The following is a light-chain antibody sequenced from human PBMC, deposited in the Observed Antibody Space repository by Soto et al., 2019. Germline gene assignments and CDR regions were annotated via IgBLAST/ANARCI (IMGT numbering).Light chain of an antibody. Sequence: QPVLTQPPSVSGTPGQRVTISCSGGISNIATNYVHWFQQLPGTAPKVLSNRDNQRTSGVPDRFSGSKSGTSASLAISGLRSEDEAEYYCAAWDDTVRSYVFGTGTKLTFL. J-gene: IGLJ1*01. CDR3: AAWDDTVRSYV. CDR1: ISNIATNY. CDR2: RDN. V-gene: IGLV1-47*01.